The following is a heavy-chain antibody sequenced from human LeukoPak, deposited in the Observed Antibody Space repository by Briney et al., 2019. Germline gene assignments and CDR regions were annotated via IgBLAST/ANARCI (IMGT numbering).Heavy chain of an antibody. CDR3: ARVYCSSTSCYLLFDY. V-gene: IGHV4-34*01. Sequence: SETLSLTCAVYGGSFSGYYWSWIRRPPGKGLEWIGEMNHSGSTNYNPSLKSRVTISVDTSKNQFSLKLTSVTAADTAVYYCARVYCSSTSCYLLFDYWGQGTLVTVSS. D-gene: IGHD2-2*01. CDR2: MNHSGST. CDR1: GGSFSGYY. J-gene: IGHJ4*02.